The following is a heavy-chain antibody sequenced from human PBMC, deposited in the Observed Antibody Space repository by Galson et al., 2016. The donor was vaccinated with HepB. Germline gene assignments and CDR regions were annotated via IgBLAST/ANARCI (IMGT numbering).Heavy chain of an antibody. J-gene: IGHJ4*02. Sequence: SVKVSCKASGDTFSRYGIGWVRQAPGRGLEWMGGIIPFFGTANYAQNFEDRVTINADKSTSTAYMELSSLRYEDTAVYYCARVRVDYFDYWGQGTLATVSS. CDR1: GDTFSRYG. D-gene: IGHD5-12*01. V-gene: IGHV1-69*06. CDR2: IIPFFGTA. CDR3: ARVRVDYFDY.